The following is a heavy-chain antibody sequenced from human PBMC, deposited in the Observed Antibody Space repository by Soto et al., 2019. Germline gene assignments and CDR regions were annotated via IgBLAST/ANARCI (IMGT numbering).Heavy chain of an antibody. CDR2: INAGNGNT. D-gene: IGHD2-15*01. Sequence: GASVKVSCKASGYTFTSYAMHWARQAPGQRLEWMGWINAGNGNTKYSQKFQGRVTITRDTSASTAYMELSSLRSEDTAVYYCARARTRTRVVAATLDAFDIWGQGTMVTVSS. CDR1: GYTFTSYA. CDR3: ARARTRTRVVAATLDAFDI. V-gene: IGHV1-3*01. J-gene: IGHJ3*02.